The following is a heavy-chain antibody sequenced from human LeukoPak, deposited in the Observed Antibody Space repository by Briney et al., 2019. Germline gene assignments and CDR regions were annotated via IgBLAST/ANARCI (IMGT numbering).Heavy chain of an antibody. V-gene: IGHV3-33*01. D-gene: IGHD3-22*01. Sequence: GGSLRLSCAASGFTFSSYGMHWVRQAPGKGLEWVAVIWYDGSNKYYADSVKGRFTISRDNAKNSLYLQMNSLRAEDTAVYYCARDRYYDSSGSDYYYYYAMDVWGQGTTVTVSS. J-gene: IGHJ6*02. CDR3: ARDRYYDSSGSDYYYYYAMDV. CDR2: IWYDGSNK. CDR1: GFTFSSYG.